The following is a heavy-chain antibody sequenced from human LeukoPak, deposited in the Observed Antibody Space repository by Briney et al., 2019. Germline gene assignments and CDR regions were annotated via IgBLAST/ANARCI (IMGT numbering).Heavy chain of an antibody. CDR3: AKGAVYGYDFWSGYSHYFDY. J-gene: IGHJ4*02. CDR1: GFTFSSYA. D-gene: IGHD3-3*01. Sequence: GGSLRLSCAASGFTFSSYAMSWVRQAPGKGQDWVSAMSGSGGGTYYADSVKGRFTISRDNSKNPLYLQMNSLRAEDTAVYYCAKGAVYGYDFWSGYSHYFDYWGQGTLVTVSS. V-gene: IGHV3-23*01. CDR2: MSGSGGGT.